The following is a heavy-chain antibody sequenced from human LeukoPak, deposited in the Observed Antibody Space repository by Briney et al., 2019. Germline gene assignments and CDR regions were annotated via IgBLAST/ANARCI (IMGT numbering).Heavy chain of an antibody. CDR2: IYYSGST. CDR1: GDSISSSNYY. CDR3: ARHLRPNYYDSSGERDY. D-gene: IGHD3-22*01. V-gene: IGHV4-39*07. J-gene: IGHJ4*02. Sequence: PSETLSLTRTVSGDSISSSNYYWGWIRQPPGKGLEWIGSIYYSGSTYYNPSLKSRVTISVDTSKNQFSLKLSSVTAADTAVYYCARHLRPNYYDSSGERDYWGQGTLVTVSS.